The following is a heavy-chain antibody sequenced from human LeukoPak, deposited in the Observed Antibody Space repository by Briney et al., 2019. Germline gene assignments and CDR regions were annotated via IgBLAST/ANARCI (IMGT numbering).Heavy chain of an antibody. CDR1: GFTVSSNY. Sequence: GGSLRLSCAASGFTVSSNYMSWVRQAPGKGLEWVSVIYSGGNTYYADSVKGRFTISRDNSKNTLYLQMNSLRAEDTAVYYCARDRPYYDILTGYYIGEAFDIWGQGTMVTVSS. CDR3: ARDRPYYDILTGYYIGEAFDI. CDR2: IYSGGNT. J-gene: IGHJ3*02. D-gene: IGHD3-9*01. V-gene: IGHV3-53*01.